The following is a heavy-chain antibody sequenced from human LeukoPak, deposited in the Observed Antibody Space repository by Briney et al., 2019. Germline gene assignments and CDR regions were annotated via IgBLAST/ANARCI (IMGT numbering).Heavy chain of an antibody. D-gene: IGHD3-22*01. Sequence: PGGSLRLSCEASGFIFSSHEMNWVRQPPGKGLEWVSYISGDGTTIYYEDSVKGRLTISRDNAKKSLSLQMNSLRVEDTAVYYCVRRESSGFYYFFDHWGQGVLVTVSS. CDR1: GFIFSSHE. CDR2: ISGDGTTI. J-gene: IGHJ4*02. CDR3: VRRESSGFYYFFDH. V-gene: IGHV3-48*03.